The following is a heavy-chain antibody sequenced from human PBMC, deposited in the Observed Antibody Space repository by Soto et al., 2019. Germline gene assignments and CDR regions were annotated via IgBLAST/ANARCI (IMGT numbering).Heavy chain of an antibody. CDR3: ARERSGGAFDS. V-gene: IGHV1-8*01. D-gene: IGHD2-8*02. J-gene: IGHJ3*02. Sequence: QVQLVQSGAEVKKPGASVKVSCKTSGYTFTSYDINWVRQATGQGLEWMGWMNPNSGNTACAQKFQGRVTTTRNTTISTTDMELSSLRAEYTAVNYCARERSGGAFDSWAQGTRVHVSS. CDR1: GYTFTSYD. CDR2: MNPNSGNT.